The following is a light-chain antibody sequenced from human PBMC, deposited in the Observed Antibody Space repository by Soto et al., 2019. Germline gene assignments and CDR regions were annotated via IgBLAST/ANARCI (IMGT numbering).Light chain of an antibody. J-gene: IGKJ1*01. Sequence: EIVVTKSPATVSLYTGEPAIFSCRASQSVSSNYLAWYQQKPGQAPRLLIYGTSSRATGIPARFSGSGSGTDFTLTIGRLQPEDFAVYYCQQYASSPHDFGEGTKLDIK. CDR1: QSVSSNY. CDR2: GTS. V-gene: IGKV3-20*01. CDR3: QQYASSPHD.